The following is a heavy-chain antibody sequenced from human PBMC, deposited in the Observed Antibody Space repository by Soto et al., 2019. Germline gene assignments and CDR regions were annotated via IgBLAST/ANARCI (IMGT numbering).Heavy chain of an antibody. D-gene: IGHD5-18*01. CDR1: GGTFSDYA. Sequence: QVQLVQSGAEMRKPGSSLRVSCKASGGTFSDYAFSWVRQAPGQGLEWMGGIVPRFGSPNYAQKFGGRVTITADTSSSTVYMALSSLRFDDTAVYFCARDWIQLRLGKYSFNGMDVWGQGTTMIVSS. J-gene: IGHJ6*02. V-gene: IGHV1-69*06. CDR2: IVPRFGSP. CDR3: ARDWIQLRLGKYSFNGMDV.